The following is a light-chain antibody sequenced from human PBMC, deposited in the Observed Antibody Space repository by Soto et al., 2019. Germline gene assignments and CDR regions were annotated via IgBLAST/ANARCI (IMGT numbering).Light chain of an antibody. Sequence: EIVMTQSPATLSVSPGEGATLSCRASPSVSSKLAWYQQKPDQAPRLLIYGASTRATGIPSRFSGSGSVTDFTLIISSLQSEDSAVYYCQQYNSWLWTFGQGTKVEIK. CDR3: QQYNSWLWT. J-gene: IGKJ1*01. CDR1: PSVSSK. CDR2: GAS. V-gene: IGKV3-15*01.